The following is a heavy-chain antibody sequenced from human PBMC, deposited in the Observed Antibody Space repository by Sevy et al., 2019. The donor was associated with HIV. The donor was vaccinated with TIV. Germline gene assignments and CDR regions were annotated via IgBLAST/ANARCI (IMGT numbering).Heavy chain of an antibody. Sequence: GGYLRLSCAASGFTFTIYAMTWVRQAPGRGLEWVSVISGSGASTYYTDSVKGRFTISRDNSKNTLYLQMNSLRAEDTAIYYCAKDRHQWGSSCDYWGQGTLVTVSS. V-gene: IGHV3-23*01. D-gene: IGHD6-13*01. J-gene: IGHJ4*01. CDR1: GFTFTIYA. CDR2: ISGSGAST. CDR3: AKDRHQWGSSCDY.